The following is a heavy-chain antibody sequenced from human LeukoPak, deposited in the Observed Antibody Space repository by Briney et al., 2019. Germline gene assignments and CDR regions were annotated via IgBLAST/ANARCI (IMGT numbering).Heavy chain of an antibody. CDR1: GYGFTTYW. CDR3: ARLSGRDFDF. V-gene: IGHV5-51*01. D-gene: IGHD1-26*01. CDR2: IYPGDSET. Sequence: GESLKISCKIGGYGFTTYWIGWVRLMSGEGLEWMGIIYPGDSETRYNPSFQGQVTMSVDKSISTAYLQWSSLKSSDTAMYYCARLSGRDFDFWGQGTLVTVSS. J-gene: IGHJ4*02.